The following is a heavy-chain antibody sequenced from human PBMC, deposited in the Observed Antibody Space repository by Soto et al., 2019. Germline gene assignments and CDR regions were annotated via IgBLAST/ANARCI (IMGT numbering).Heavy chain of an antibody. J-gene: IGHJ4*02. CDR3: ARDDRYSGPFDY. V-gene: IGHV3-7*01. D-gene: IGHD3-16*02. CDR1: GFSFSSYW. CDR2: VSSDGRDK. Sequence: EVQLEESGGGLVQPGGSLRLSCAASGFSFSSYWMSWVRQAPGKGPEWVAIVSSDGRDKTYAESVKGRFTISRDNAENSLFLQMNSLRADDTAVYYWARDDRYSGPFDYWGQGVLVTVSS.